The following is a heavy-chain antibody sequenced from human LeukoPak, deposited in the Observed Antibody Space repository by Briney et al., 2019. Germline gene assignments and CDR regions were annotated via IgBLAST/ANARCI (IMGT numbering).Heavy chain of an antibody. Sequence: GASVKVSCKASGYTFTGYYMHWVRQAPGQGLEWMGRINPNSGGTNYAQKFQGRVTMTRDTSISTAYMELSRLRSDDTAVYYCARVRYCSSTSCYIDEYFQHWRQGTLVTVSS. CDR1: GYTFTGYY. CDR3: ARVRYCSSTSCYIDEYFQH. V-gene: IGHV1-2*06. D-gene: IGHD2-2*01. J-gene: IGHJ1*01. CDR2: INPNSGGT.